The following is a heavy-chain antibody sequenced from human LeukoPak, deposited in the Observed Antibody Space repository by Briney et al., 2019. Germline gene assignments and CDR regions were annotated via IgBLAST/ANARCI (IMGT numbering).Heavy chain of an antibody. J-gene: IGHJ4*02. D-gene: IGHD1-26*01. CDR2: LYSSGST. Sequence: SETLSLTCTVSGGSISSYYWTWIRQPPGKGLEWIGSLYSSGSTNYNPSLKSRVTISVDTSKIQFSLKLSSVTAADTAVYYCARLALQEVGATQTYYLDYWGQGTLVTVSS. V-gene: IGHV4-59*01. CDR1: GGSISSYY. CDR3: ARLALQEVGATQTYYLDY.